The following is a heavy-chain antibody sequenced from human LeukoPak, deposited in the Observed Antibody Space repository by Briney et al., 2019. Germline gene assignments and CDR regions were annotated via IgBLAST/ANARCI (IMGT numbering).Heavy chain of an antibody. V-gene: IGHV1-2*02. J-gene: IGHJ6*03. D-gene: IGHD6-19*01. CDR1: GYTFTGYY. Sequence: GSVKVSFMASGYTFTGYYMHWVGQAPGRGREGMGWINSNSGCTNYARKFQGRVTMTRDTSISTAYMELSRLRSDDTAVYYCARNERYSSGWYPSGYYYMDVWGKGTTVTVSS. CDR2: INSNSGCT. CDR3: ARNERYSSGWYPSGYYYMDV.